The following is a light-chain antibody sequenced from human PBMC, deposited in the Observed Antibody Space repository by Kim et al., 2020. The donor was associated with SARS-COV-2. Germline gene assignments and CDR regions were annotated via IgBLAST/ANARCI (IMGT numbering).Light chain of an antibody. V-gene: IGLV3-19*01. CDR1: SLRTYY. Sequence: ALGQTVRITCTGDSLRTYYATWYQQKPGQAPVLVIYDENNRPSGIPDRFSASSSGNTASLTITGAQAEDEADYYCISRDSSGNSYFFGTGTKVTVL. CDR2: DEN. CDR3: ISRDSSGNSYF. J-gene: IGLJ1*01.